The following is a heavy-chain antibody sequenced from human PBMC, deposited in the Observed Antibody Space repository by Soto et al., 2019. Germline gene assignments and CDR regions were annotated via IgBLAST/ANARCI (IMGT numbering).Heavy chain of an antibody. V-gene: IGHV3-33*01. Sequence: QVQLVESGGGVVQPGRSLRLSCAASGFTFSSYGMHWVRQAPGKGLEWVAVMWYDGSNKYYADSVKGRFTISRDNSKNTLYLQMNSLRAEDTAVYYCARDLSSSFANNYYYYYGMDVWGQGTTVTVSS. CDR1: GFTFSSYG. J-gene: IGHJ6*02. CDR3: ARDLSSSFANNYYYYYGMDV. D-gene: IGHD6-6*01. CDR2: MWYDGSNK.